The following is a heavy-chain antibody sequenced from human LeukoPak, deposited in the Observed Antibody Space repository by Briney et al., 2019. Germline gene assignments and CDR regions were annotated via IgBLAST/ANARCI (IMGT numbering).Heavy chain of an antibody. Sequence: SETLSLTCTVAGGSISSYYWSWIRQPPGKGLEWLGYIYYSGSTNYNPSLKSRVTISVDTSKNQFSLKLSSVTAADTAVYYCAGSTVTDDAFDIWGQGTMVTVSS. J-gene: IGHJ3*02. CDR3: AGSTVTDDAFDI. CDR1: GGSISSYY. V-gene: IGHV4-59*08. CDR2: IYYSGST. D-gene: IGHD4-17*01.